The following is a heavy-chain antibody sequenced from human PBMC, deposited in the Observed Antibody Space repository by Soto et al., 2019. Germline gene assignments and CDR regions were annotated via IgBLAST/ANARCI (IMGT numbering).Heavy chain of an antibody. CDR1: GFPFSNYA. V-gene: IGHV3-23*01. CDR3: AEGSASCSPYYFDF. CDR2: ITGSGGST. J-gene: IGHJ4*02. Sequence: EVQLLESGGGLVQPGGSLRLSCAASGFPFSNYAMSWVRQAPGKGLEWVSAITGSGGSTYHADSVKGRFTISRDNSKNPLFLQMDRLGADDTAVYFCAEGSASCSPYYFDFWGQGTLVTVSS. D-gene: IGHD2-2*01.